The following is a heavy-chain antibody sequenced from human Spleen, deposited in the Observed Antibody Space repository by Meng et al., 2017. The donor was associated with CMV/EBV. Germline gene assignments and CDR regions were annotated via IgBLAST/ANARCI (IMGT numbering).Heavy chain of an antibody. D-gene: IGHD1-1*01. CDR2: ISAYNVTT. J-gene: IGHJ4*02. V-gene: IGHV1-18*01. CDR3: ARDDGRDY. CDR1: GYTFHTYG. Sequence: MVSCKTSGYTFHTYGITWVRQAPGQGLEWMGWISAYNVTTDYAQKLQGRVTMTTDTSTSTAYMELRSLRFDDTAVYYCARDDGRDYWGQGTLVTVSS.